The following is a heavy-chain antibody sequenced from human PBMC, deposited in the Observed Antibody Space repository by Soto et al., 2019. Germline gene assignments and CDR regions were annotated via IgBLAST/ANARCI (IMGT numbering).Heavy chain of an antibody. CDR1: GFTVSSSW. CDR3: ARAIASSGLDV. CDR2: TNDDGSIT. D-gene: IGHD3-22*01. V-gene: IGHV3-74*01. J-gene: IGHJ6*02. Sequence: QPWWSLRLSCAASGFTVSSSWMHWVRQAPGMGPVWVSRTNDDGSITSYADSVKGRFAISRDNAKNTLYLQMSSLRVEDTGVYYCARAIASSGLDVWGQGPTVTVSS.